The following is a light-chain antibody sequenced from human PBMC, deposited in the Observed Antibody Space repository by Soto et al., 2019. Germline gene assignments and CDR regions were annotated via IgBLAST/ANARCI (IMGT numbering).Light chain of an antibody. Sequence: QSVLTQPASVSGSPGQSITISCTGTSSDVGSYNLVSWYQQHPGKAPKLMIYEGSKRPSGVSNRFSGSKSGNTASLTISGLQADDEADYYCQSYESSSLSGFVFGSGTKVTVL. V-gene: IGLV2-23*01. CDR2: EGS. J-gene: IGLJ1*01. CDR1: SSDVGSYNL. CDR3: QSYESSSLSGFV.